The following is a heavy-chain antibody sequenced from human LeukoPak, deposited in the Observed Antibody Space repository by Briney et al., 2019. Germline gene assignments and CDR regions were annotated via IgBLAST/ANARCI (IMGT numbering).Heavy chain of an antibody. CDR1: GGSFSGYY. Sequence: SETLSLTCAVHGGSFSGYYWNWIRQPPGKGLQWIGEINHSGSTNYNPSLKSRVTISVDTSKNQFSLKLSSVTAADTAVYYCAREGSGSHYPSHFDYWGQGTLVTVSS. V-gene: IGHV4-34*01. CDR2: INHSGST. D-gene: IGHD3-10*01. CDR3: AREGSGSHYPSHFDY. J-gene: IGHJ4*02.